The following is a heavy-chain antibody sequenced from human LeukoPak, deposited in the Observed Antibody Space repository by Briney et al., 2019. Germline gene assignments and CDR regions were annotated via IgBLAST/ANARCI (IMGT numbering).Heavy chain of an antibody. J-gene: IGHJ4*02. CDR3: ATWGHVEY. CDR1: GLTLSSSA. D-gene: IGHD3-16*01. Sequence: GGSLRLSCAASGLTLSSSAMSWVRQAPGKGLEWVSMISGASGKSYSADSVKGRFTVSRDDSKNTLFLQMNCLRVDDTAVYYCATWGHVEYWGQGTQVTVSS. CDR2: ISGASGKS. V-gene: IGHV3-23*01.